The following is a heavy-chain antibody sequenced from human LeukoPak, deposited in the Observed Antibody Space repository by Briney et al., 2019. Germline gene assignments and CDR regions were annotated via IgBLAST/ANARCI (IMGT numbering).Heavy chain of an antibody. D-gene: IGHD3-22*01. Sequence: GESLKISCKSSGYSFTNYWIGWGRQMPGKGLEWMGTIYPGDSDTRYRPSFQGQVTISADKSISTAYLQWSSLKASDTAMYYCARLGVEAYDSSGYYYFDYWGQGALVTVSS. CDR1: GYSFTNYW. CDR2: IYPGDSDT. J-gene: IGHJ4*02. V-gene: IGHV5-51*01. CDR3: ARLGVEAYDSSGYYYFDY.